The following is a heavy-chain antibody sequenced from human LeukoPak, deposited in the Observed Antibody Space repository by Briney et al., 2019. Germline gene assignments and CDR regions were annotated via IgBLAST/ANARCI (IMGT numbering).Heavy chain of an antibody. D-gene: IGHD6-19*01. Sequence: SETLSLTCTVSGGSISGFYWGWIRQPPGKGLEWIGFIYYSGSANYNPSLKSRVTMSVDMSKNQFSLKLSSVTAADTAFYYCARDRDSTGWFDYWGQGALVTVSS. J-gene: IGHJ4*02. V-gene: IGHV4-59*01. CDR2: IYYSGSA. CDR3: ARDRDSTGWFDY. CDR1: GGSISGFY.